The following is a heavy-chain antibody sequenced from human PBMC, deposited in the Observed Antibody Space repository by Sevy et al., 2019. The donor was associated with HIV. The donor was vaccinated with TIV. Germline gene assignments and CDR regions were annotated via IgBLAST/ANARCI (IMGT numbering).Heavy chain of an antibody. D-gene: IGHD3-10*01. CDR2: ISSSSSTI. Sequence: GGSLRLSCAASGFTFSTYSMNWVRQAPGKGLEWVSYISSSSSTIYYADSVKGRFTISRDNAKNSLYLQMNSLRDEDTAVYYCARSTAPPLLWFGEFDYWGQGTLVTVSS. V-gene: IGHV3-48*02. CDR1: GFTFSTYS. J-gene: IGHJ4*02. CDR3: ARSTAPPLLWFGEFDY.